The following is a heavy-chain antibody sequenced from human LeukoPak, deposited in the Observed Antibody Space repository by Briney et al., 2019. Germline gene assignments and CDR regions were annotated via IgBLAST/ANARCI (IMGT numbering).Heavy chain of an antibody. CDR3: AKATSRDLTEMDY. J-gene: IGHJ4*02. D-gene: IGHD5-24*01. CDR2: ISGDGGST. V-gene: IGHV3-43D*03. Sequence: GGSLRLSCAASGFTFDNYTMGWVRQAPGGGREWVSRISGDGGSTYYADSVKGRFTVSRDNSKKSLYLKMNSLRAEDTAFYYCAKATSRDLTEMDYWGQGTLVTVSS. CDR1: GFTFDNYT.